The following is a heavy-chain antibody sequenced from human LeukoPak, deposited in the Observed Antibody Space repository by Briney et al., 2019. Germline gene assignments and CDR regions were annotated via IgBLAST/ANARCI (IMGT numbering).Heavy chain of an antibody. CDR3: ATGPSPTYYYGSGSFLNWFDP. CDR1: GYTLTELS. Sequence: ASVKVSCKVSGYTLTELSMHWVRQAPGKGLEWMGGFDPEDGETIYAQKFQGRVTMTEDTSTDTAYMELSSLRSEDTAVYYCATGPSPTYYYGSGSFLNWFDPWGQGTPVTVSS. J-gene: IGHJ5*02. V-gene: IGHV1-24*01. D-gene: IGHD3-10*01. CDR2: FDPEDGET.